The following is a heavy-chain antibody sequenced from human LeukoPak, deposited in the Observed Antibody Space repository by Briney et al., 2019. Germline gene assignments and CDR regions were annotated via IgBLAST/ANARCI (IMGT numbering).Heavy chain of an antibody. CDR3: VREDRGANYYLDY. Sequence: GGSLRLSCAASGFTFSSYRMNWVRQAPGKGLKSVSYISSGSSSIYYADSVKGRFTISREYAQNSLYLQMNSLTAEDTAVYYCVREDRGANYYLDYWGQGTLVAVSS. D-gene: IGHD1-1*01. CDR2: ISSGSSSI. V-gene: IGHV3-21*01. J-gene: IGHJ4*02. CDR1: GFTFSSYR.